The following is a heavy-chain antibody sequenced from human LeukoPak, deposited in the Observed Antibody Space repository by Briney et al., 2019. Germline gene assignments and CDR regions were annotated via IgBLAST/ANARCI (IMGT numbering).Heavy chain of an antibody. D-gene: IGHD7-27*01. CDR3: ARDPELTGDQEVPWPAFDI. J-gene: IGHJ3*02. CDR1: GGSISSSSYY. V-gene: IGHV4-39*07. Sequence: PSETLSLTCTVSGGSISSSSYYWGWIRQPPGKGLEWIGSIYYSGSTYYNPSLKSRVTISVDTSKNQFSLKLSSVTAADTAVYYCARDPELTGDQEVPWPAFDIWGQGTMVTVSS. CDR2: IYYSGST.